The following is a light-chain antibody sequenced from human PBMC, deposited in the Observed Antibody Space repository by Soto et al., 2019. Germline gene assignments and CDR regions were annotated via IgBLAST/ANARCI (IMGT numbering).Light chain of an antibody. Sequence: EIVFTQSPCTLSLSPGERATLSCRASQSVINNYLAWYQQKPGQAPRLLIYGASSRATGIPDRFSGSGSGTDFTLTISRLEPEDFAVYYCQQYGTSPPWTFGQGTKVDIK. CDR2: GAS. CDR3: QQYGTSPPWT. J-gene: IGKJ1*01. V-gene: IGKV3-20*01. CDR1: QSVINNY.